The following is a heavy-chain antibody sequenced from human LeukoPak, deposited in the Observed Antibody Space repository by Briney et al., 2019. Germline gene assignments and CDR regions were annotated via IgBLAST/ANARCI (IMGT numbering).Heavy chain of an antibody. D-gene: IGHD6-13*01. J-gene: IGHJ5*02. CDR1: GGSVNSYY. CDR2: IYYSGTT. CDR3: ARIPAAGSMGWFDP. Sequence: PSETLSLTCTVSGGSVNSYYWTWIRQPPGSGLEWIAYIYYSGTTEYNPSLKSRVTISKDTSNNQFSLRLTSLTAADTAVYYCARIPAAGSMGWFDPWGQGTLVTVSS. V-gene: IGHV4-59*02.